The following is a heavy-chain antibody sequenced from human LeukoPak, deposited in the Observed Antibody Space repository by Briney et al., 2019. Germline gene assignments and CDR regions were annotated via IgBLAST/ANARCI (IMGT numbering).Heavy chain of an antibody. CDR2: ISSSSSTI. Sequence: GGSLRLSCAASGFTFSSYSMNWVRQAPGKGLEWVSYISSSSSTIYYADSVKGRFTISRDNAKNSLYLQMNSLRAEDTAVYYCARRQQYGSGSYYYYYYMDVWGKGTTATVSS. CDR1: GFTFSSYS. J-gene: IGHJ6*03. CDR3: ARRQQYGSGSYYYYYYMDV. V-gene: IGHV3-48*01. D-gene: IGHD3-10*01.